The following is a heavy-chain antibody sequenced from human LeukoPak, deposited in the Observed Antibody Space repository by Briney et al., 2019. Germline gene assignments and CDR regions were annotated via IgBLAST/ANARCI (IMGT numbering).Heavy chain of an antibody. Sequence: GASVKVSCKASGYTFTSYDINWVRQATGQGLEWMGWMNPNSGNTGYAQKFQGRVTMTRNTSVSTAYMELSSLTSDDTAVYFCARGLPLGYCTYGVCYPPKHFDFWGQGTLVTVSS. V-gene: IGHV1-8*01. CDR3: ARGLPLGYCTYGVCYPPKHFDF. D-gene: IGHD2-8*01. J-gene: IGHJ4*02. CDR2: MNPNSGNT. CDR1: GYTFTSYD.